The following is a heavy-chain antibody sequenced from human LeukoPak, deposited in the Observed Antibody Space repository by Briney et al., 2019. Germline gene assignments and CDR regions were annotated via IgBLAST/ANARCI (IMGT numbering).Heavy chain of an antibody. J-gene: IGHJ5*02. CDR1: GGSISSGRYF. CDR3: ARGVDYYDILTGSYNWFDP. CDR2: IYTSGST. Sequence: PSETLSLTCTVSGGSISSGRYFWSWIRQPAGKGLEWIGRIYTSGSTNYNPSLKSRFTISVDTSKTQFSLKLTSVTAADTAVYYCARGVDYYDILTGSYNWFDPWGQGTLVTVSS. V-gene: IGHV4-61*02. D-gene: IGHD3-9*01.